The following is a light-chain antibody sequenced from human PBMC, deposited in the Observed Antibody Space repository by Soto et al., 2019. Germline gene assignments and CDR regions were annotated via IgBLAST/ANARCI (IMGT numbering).Light chain of an antibody. J-gene: IGLJ2*01. V-gene: IGLV2-8*01. CDR1: SSDVGGSNS. Sequence: QSALTQPPSASGSPGQSVTISCTGTSSDVGGSNSVSWYQQHPGKAPKLMIYEVNKRPSGVPDRFSGSQSGNAASLTVSGLQAEDEDDYHCGSYAGNNNLVFGGGTQLTVL. CDR3: GSYAGNNNLV. CDR2: EVN.